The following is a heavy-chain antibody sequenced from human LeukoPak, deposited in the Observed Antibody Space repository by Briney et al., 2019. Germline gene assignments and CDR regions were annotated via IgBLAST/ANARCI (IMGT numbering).Heavy chain of an antibody. D-gene: IGHD3-22*01. V-gene: IGHV3-23*01. CDR3: ATRPYYYDSSGPRPGIFDY. CDR1: GFTFNDAW. Sequence: GGSLRLSCAASGFTFNDAWMNWVRQAPGKGLEWVSAISGSGGSTYYADSVKGRFTISRDNSKNTLYLQMNSLRAEDTAVYYCATRPYYYDSSGPRPGIFDYWGQGTLVTVSS. CDR2: ISGSGGST. J-gene: IGHJ4*02.